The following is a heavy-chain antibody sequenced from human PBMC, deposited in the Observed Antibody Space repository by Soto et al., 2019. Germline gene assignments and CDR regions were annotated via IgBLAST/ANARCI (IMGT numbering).Heavy chain of an antibody. D-gene: IGHD4-17*01. V-gene: IGHV3-21*01. J-gene: IGHJ6*03. CDR3: ARDKEIDPYGDYDPDRGGFYYYYYMDV. CDR1: GFTFSSYR. CDR2: ISSSSSYI. Sequence: PGGSLRLSCAASGFTFSSYRMNWVRQAPGKGLEWVSSISSSSSYIYYADSVKGRFTISRDNAKNSLYLQMNSLRAEDTAVYYCARDKEIDPYGDYDPDRGGFYYYYYMDVWGKGTTVTVSS.